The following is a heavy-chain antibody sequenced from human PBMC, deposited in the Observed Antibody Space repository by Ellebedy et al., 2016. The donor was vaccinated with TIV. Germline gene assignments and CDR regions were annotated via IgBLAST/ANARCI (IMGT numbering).Heavy chain of an antibody. Sequence: GESLKISCASSGFTFRSHEMTGVRQAPGKGLEWVSHICGSASTWYYADSVKGRFTISRYNAKNSLYLQMNRLRAEDTAVYYCARVGLWFGDLDYWGQGTLVTVSS. CDR2: ICGSASTW. J-gene: IGHJ4*02. V-gene: IGHV3-48*03. CDR3: ARVGLWFGDLDY. CDR1: GFTFRSHE. D-gene: IGHD3-10*01.